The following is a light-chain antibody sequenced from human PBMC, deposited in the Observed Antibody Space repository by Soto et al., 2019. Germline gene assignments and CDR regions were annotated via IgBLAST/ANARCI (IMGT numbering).Light chain of an antibody. CDR3: AAWDDSLGGVV. J-gene: IGLJ3*02. CDR2: RNN. Sequence: QSVLTQPPSASGTPGQRVTISCSGSSSNIGSNYVYWYQQLPGTAPKLLIYRNNQRPSGVPDRFSGSKSGTSASLAISGLRSENEANYYGAAWDDSLGGVVFGEGTKLT. CDR1: SSNIGSNY. V-gene: IGLV1-47*01.